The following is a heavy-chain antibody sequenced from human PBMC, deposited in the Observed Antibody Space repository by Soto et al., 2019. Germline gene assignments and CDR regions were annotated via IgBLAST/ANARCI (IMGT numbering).Heavy chain of an antibody. CDR3: ARIPGYCSSTSCRNYYYYGMDV. CDR2: IWYDGSNK. CDR1: GFTFSRYG. J-gene: IGHJ6*02. D-gene: IGHD2-2*01. Sequence: QVQLVESGGGVVQPGRSLRLSCAASGFTFSRYGMHWVRQAPGKGLEWVAVIWYDGSNKYYADSVKGRFTISRDNSKNTLYLQMNSLRAEDTAVYYCARIPGYCSSTSCRNYYYYGMDVWGQGTTVTVSS. V-gene: IGHV3-33*01.